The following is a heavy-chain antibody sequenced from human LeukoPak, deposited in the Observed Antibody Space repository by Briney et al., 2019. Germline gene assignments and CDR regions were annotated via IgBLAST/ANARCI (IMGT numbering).Heavy chain of an antibody. CDR3: AKDSSIAVAGTSYYFDY. V-gene: IGHV3-9*01. CDR2: ISWNSGSI. D-gene: IGHD6-19*01. CDR1: GFTFDDYA. Sequence: PGGYLRLSCAASGFTFDDYAMHWVRQAPGKGLEWVSGISWNSGSIGYADSVKGRFTISRDNAKNSLYLQMNSLRAEDTALYYCAKDSSIAVAGTSYYFDYWGQGTLVTVSS. J-gene: IGHJ4*02.